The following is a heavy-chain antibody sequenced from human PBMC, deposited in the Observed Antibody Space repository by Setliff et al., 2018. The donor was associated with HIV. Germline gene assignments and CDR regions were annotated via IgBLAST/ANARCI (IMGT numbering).Heavy chain of an antibody. CDR3: ARDRVNEGLPFDI. Sequence: GESLKISCAASRFTFSSYGMHWVRQAPGKGLEWVAVISYDGVERTYYADSVKGRFTISRDNSKNTLYLQMNSLRAEDTAVYYCARDRVNEGLPFDIWGRGTMVTVSS. CDR2: ISYDGVERT. CDR1: RFTFSSYG. J-gene: IGHJ3*02. V-gene: IGHV3-30*03. D-gene: IGHD2-15*01.